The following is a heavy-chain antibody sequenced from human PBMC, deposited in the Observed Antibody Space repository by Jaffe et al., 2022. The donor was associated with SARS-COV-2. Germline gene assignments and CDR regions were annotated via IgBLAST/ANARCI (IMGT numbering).Heavy chain of an antibody. Sequence: EAQLVESGGGLVQPGRSLRLSCTASGFTFSDYPMTWVRQAPGKGLEWVGFIRSKDNGGTTEYAASVKGRFSILRDDSKSIVYLQMNSLKTEDTAVYYCTRVPRMGGHNWFDPWGQGTLVTVSS. CDR3: TRVPRMGGHNWFDP. V-gene: IGHV3-49*04. J-gene: IGHJ5*02. CDR2: IRSKDNGGTT. CDR1: GFTFSDYP. D-gene: IGHD3-16*01.